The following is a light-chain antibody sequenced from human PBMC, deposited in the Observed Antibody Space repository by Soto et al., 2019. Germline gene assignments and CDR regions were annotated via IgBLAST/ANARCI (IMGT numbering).Light chain of an antibody. CDR2: DSS. V-gene: IGKV3D-15*01. CDR1: QSVSSS. Sequence: EIVMTQSPVTLSVSPGARAPLSCRARQSVSSSLAWYQQKPGQAPRLLIYDSSNRATGIPARFSGSGSGTEFTLTISSLQSEDFAVYYCQQYNNWPPSITFGQGTRLEIK. J-gene: IGKJ5*01. CDR3: QQYNNWPPSIT.